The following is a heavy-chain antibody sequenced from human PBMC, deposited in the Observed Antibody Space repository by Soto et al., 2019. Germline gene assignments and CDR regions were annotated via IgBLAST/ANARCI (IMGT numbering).Heavy chain of an antibody. V-gene: IGHV4-59*01. J-gene: IGHJ5*01. CDR1: GETSTSYY. Sequence: SETLSLTCTVSGETSTSYYWGWIRQAPGKGLEWIGHIHNSGTSTHNPSLNGRVTISIDMSKKQFSLKLTSLTSADTAVYYCARDFYDSVGYTWFDSWSQGTLVTGSS. CDR2: IHNSGTS. CDR3: ARDFYDSVGYTWFDS. D-gene: IGHD3-22*01.